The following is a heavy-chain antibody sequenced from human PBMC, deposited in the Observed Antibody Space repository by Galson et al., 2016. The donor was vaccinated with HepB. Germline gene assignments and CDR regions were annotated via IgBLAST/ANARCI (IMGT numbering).Heavy chain of an antibody. CDR3: ARSYLLGRGFGW. V-gene: IGHV6-1*01. Sequence: CAISGDSVSSYSVTWNWIRQSPSRGLEWLGRTYYRSRWYHDYALSVQSRITIRPDTSKNQFSLQLNSVTPDDTAVYYCARSYLLGRGFGWWGQGTLVTVSS. CDR1: GDSVSSYSVT. CDR2: TYYRSRWYH. D-gene: IGHD7-27*01. J-gene: IGHJ4*02.